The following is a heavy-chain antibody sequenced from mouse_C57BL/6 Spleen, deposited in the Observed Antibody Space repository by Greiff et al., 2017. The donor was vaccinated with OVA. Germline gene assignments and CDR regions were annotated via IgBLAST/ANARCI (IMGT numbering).Heavy chain of an antibody. CDR1: GYSITSGYY. V-gene: IGHV3-6*01. CDR3: ARIYYDYDVPYAMDY. Sequence: EVQLQESGPGLVKPSQSLSLTCSVTGYSITSGYYWNWIRQFPGNKLEWMGYISYDGINNYNPSLNNRISITRDTSKNQFFLKLNSVTTEDTATYYCARIYYDYDVPYAMDYWGQGTSVTVSS. D-gene: IGHD2-4*01. J-gene: IGHJ4*01. CDR2: ISYDGIN.